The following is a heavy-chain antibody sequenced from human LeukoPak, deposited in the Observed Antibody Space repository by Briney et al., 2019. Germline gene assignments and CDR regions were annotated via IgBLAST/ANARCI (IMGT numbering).Heavy chain of an antibody. CDR1: GFPFSGYS. D-gene: IGHD3-22*01. CDR2: ISSSAAYI. V-gene: IGHV3-21*01. J-gene: IGHJ3*02. Sequence: GGSLRLSCAASGFPFSGYSLHWVRQAPGKGLEWVSSISSSAAYIAYADSVKGRFTISRDNAKDSLYLQMNSLRAEDTAVYYCARDSVTMIVDAFDIWGQGTMVTVSS. CDR3: ARDSVTMIVDAFDI.